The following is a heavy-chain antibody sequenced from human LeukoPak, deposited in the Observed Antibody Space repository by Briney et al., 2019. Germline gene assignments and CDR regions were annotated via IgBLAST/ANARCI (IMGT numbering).Heavy chain of an antibody. V-gene: IGHV3-20*04. CDR3: ARGGTGTTIYYYYYMDV. CDR2: INWNGGST. J-gene: IGHJ6*03. Sequence: GGSLRLSCAASGFTFDDYGMSWVRQAPGKGLEWVSGINWNGGSTGYADSVKGRFTISRDNAKNSLYLQMNSLRAEDTALYYCARGGTGTTIYYYYYMDVWGKGTPVTVSS. D-gene: IGHD1-7*01. CDR1: GFTFDDYG.